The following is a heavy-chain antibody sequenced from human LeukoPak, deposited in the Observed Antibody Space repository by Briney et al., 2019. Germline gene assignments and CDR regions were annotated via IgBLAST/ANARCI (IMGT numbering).Heavy chain of an antibody. V-gene: IGHV3-21*01. CDR2: ISSSSTYI. J-gene: IGHJ4*02. Sequence: GGSLRLSCAASGFTFSSYTTNWVRQAPGKGLEWVSSISSSSTYIYYADSVKGRFTISRDDAKHSLCLQMDSLRAEDTAVYYCARKLRATVTAYFSDFDYWGQGTLVTVSS. D-gene: IGHD2-21*02. CDR1: GFTFSSYT. CDR3: ARKLRATVTAYFSDFDY.